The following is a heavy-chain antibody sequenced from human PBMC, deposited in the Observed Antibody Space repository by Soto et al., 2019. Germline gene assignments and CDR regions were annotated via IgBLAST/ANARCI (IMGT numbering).Heavy chain of an antibody. CDR1: GGSFSGYY. Sequence: PSETLSLTCAVYGGSFSGYYWSWIRQPPGKGLEWIGEINHSGSTNYNPSLKSRATISVDTSKNQFSLKLSSVTAADTAVYYCATRRGGYCSGGSCSNVDYWGQGTLVTVSS. CDR2: INHSGST. CDR3: ATRRGGYCSGGSCSNVDY. V-gene: IGHV4-34*01. J-gene: IGHJ4*02. D-gene: IGHD2-15*01.